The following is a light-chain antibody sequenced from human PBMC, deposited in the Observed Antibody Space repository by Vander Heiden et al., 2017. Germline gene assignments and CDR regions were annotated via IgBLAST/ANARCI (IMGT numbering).Light chain of an antibody. V-gene: IGKV3-20*01. CDR2: GVS. CDR3: HRYGASPYT. J-gene: IGKJ2*01. CDR1: QSVSDNQ. Sequence: DMLLTHSPGTLSLSPGERATLSCRASQSVSDNQLAWYQQKPGQAPRLLMYGVSNRATGIPDRFSGSGSGTDFTLIISRLEPEDFAVYFCHRYGASPYTFGQGTKLEIK.